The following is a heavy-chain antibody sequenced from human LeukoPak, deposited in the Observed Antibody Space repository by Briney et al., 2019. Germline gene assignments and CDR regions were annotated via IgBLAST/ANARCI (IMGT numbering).Heavy chain of an antibody. V-gene: IGHV3-30-3*01. CDR1: GFTFSSYA. J-gene: IGHJ6*02. CDR3: ARDYCSRTSCLGMDV. CDR2: ISYDETNK. D-gene: IGHD2-2*01. Sequence: GGSLRLSCAASGFTFSSYAMHWVRQAPGKGLEWVAAISYDETNKFYADSVKGRFTISRDNSKNTLFLQMDSLRAEGTAVYYCARDYCSRTSCLGMDVWGQGTTVTVSS.